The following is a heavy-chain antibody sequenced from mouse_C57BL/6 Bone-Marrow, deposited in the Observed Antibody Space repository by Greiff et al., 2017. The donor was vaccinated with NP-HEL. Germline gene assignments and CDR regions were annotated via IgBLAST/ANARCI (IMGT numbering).Heavy chain of an antibody. Sequence: EVQLQQSGPVLVKPGASVKMSCKASGYTFPDYYMNWVKQSHGKSLEWIGVINPYNGGTSYNQKFKGKATLTVDTSSSTAYMELNSLTSEDSAVYYCARSGDGYYEYFDVWGTGTTVTVSS. J-gene: IGHJ1*03. V-gene: IGHV1-19*01. CDR1: GYTFPDYY. CDR3: ARSGDGYYEYFDV. CDR2: INPYNGGT. D-gene: IGHD2-3*01.